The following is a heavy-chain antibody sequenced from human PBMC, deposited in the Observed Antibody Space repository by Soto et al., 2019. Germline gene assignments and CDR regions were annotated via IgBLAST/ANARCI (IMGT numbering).Heavy chain of an antibody. Sequence: SETLSLTCSVSGGSINSGRSSWNWIRQSPGKGLEWIAYIYHSGSTYYNPSLKSRVTISVDRSENQFSLKLTSVTAADTAVYYCVRESTTSGPNWFDTWGPGILVAVSS. D-gene: IGHD1-1*01. CDR2: IYHSGST. CDR3: VRESTTSGPNWFDT. J-gene: IGHJ5*02. CDR1: GGSINSGRSS. V-gene: IGHV4-30-2*06.